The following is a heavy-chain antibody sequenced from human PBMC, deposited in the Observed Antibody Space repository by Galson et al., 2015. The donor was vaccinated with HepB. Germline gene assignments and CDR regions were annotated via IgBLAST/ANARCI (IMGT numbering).Heavy chain of an antibody. V-gene: IGHV4-34*01. CDR2: INHSGST. CDR1: GGSFSGYY. CDR3: ASIRLRYYDSSGYRRDY. J-gene: IGHJ4*02. Sequence: ETLSLTCAVYGGSFSGYYWSWIRQPPGKGLEWIGEINHSGSTNYNPSLKSRVTISVDTSKNQFSLKLSSVTAADTAVYYCASIRLRYYDSSGYRRDYWGQGTLVTVSS. D-gene: IGHD3-22*01.